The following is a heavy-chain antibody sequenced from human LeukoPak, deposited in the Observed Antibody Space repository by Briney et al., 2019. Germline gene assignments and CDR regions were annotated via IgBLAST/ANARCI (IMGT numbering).Heavy chain of an antibody. J-gene: IGHJ6*02. Sequence: TGGSRRLSCAAPGLTFTNYWMTGVRQVPGKGLEGGAEINQDGSAKKYVDSLKGRFTISRDNAKNSMYLQMNSLRAEDTAVYYCARLDLYYGSGTYYSDSYYGMDVWGQGTTVTVSS. CDR2: INQDGSAK. CDR3: ARLDLYYGSGTYYSDSYYGMDV. D-gene: IGHD3-10*01. CDR1: GLTFTNYW. V-gene: IGHV3-7*04.